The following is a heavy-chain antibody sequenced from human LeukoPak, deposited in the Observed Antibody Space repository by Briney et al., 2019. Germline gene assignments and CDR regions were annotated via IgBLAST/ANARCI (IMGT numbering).Heavy chain of an antibody. J-gene: IGHJ6*03. D-gene: IGHD3-16*01. CDR1: RFSFISYW. CDR3: PRDLGGFDRSYFLLHMDV. V-gene: IGHV3-7*01. Sequence: GRSLRLSSAASRFSFISYWMSWVRQAEGHWLEWVANIKQYRREKSDVPSVKGRFNIYRDSDENYLFVQINSRKVDGTSVYYCPRDLGGFDRSYFLLHMDVWGKGNTVIVSS. CDR2: IKQYRREK.